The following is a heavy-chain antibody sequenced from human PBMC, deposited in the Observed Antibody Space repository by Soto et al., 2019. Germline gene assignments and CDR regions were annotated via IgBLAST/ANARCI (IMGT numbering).Heavy chain of an antibody. J-gene: IGHJ2*01. CDR2: ISGSGGST. D-gene: IGHD6-19*01. Sequence: XGSLRRSFSASGFTFRSSAMSWVPQAPGKGLEWVSAISGSGGSTYYADSVKGRFTISRDNSKNTLYLQMNSLRAEDTAVYYCGGSPRNWYFDLWGRGSLVTVSS. V-gene: IGHV3-23*01. CDR1: GFTFRSSA. CDR3: GGSPRNWYFDL.